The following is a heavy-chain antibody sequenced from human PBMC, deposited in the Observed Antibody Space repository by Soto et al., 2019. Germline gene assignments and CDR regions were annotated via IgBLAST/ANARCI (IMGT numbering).Heavy chain of an antibody. J-gene: IGHJ4*02. CDR3: ARDRAEDY. CDR1: GFTFSGYS. Sequence: EVQLVESGGGLVQPGGSLRLSCAASGFTFSGYSLNWVRQAPGKGLEWVSYISGTSSTKYYADSVEGRFTISRDNAKNSLYLQMNSLRAEDTAVYYCARDRAEDYWGQGTLVTVSS. V-gene: IGHV3-48*01. CDR2: ISGTSSTK.